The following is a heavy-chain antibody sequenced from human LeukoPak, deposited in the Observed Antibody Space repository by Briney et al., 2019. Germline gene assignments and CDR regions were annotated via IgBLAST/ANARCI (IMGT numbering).Heavy chain of an antibody. Sequence: QPGGSLRLSCAASGFTFSSYEMNWVRQAPGKGLEWVSYISSSGSTIYYADSVKGRFTISRDNSKNTLYLQMNSLRAEDTAVYYCARDHLWDRPESYYHYGMDVWGQGTTVTVSS. D-gene: IGHD3-10*01. V-gene: IGHV3-48*03. CDR2: ISSSGSTI. CDR3: ARDHLWDRPESYYHYGMDV. J-gene: IGHJ6*02. CDR1: GFTFSSYE.